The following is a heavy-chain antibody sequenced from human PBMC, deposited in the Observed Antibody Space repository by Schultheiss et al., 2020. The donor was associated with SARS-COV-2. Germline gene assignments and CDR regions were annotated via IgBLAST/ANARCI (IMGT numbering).Heavy chain of an antibody. J-gene: IGHJ5*02. CDR2: ISYDGSNK. D-gene: IGHD2-15*01. V-gene: IGHV3-30-3*01. Sequence: GGSLRLSCTASGFTFGDYAMSWVRQAPGKGLEWVAVISYDGSNKYYADSVKGRFTISRDNSKNTLYLQMNSLRAEDTAVYYCARDHCSGGSCYMGDPGNWFDPWGQGTLVTVSS. CDR1: GFTFGDYA. CDR3: ARDHCSGGSCYMGDPGNWFDP.